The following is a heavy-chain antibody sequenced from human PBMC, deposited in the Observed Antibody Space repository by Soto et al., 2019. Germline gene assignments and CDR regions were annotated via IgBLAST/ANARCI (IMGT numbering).Heavy chain of an antibody. Sequence: GSLRLSCSASGFTFSSYGMHWVRQAPGKGLEWVAVIWYDGSNKYYADSVKGRFTISRDNSKNTLYLQMNSLRAEDTAVYYCAREILHYDILTGYPDYYYYGMDVWGQGTTVTVSS. J-gene: IGHJ6*02. V-gene: IGHV3-33*01. D-gene: IGHD3-9*01. CDR2: IWYDGSNK. CDR1: GFTFSSYG. CDR3: AREILHYDILTGYPDYYYYGMDV.